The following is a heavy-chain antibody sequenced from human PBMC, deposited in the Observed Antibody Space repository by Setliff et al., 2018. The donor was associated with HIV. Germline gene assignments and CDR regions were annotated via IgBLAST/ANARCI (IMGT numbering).Heavy chain of an antibody. CDR2: IYHSGTT. CDR1: GGSISSSNW. D-gene: IGHD3-22*01. V-gene: IGHV4-4*02. CDR3: AISRTNYYETLRPNRAFDY. Sequence: SETLSLTCAVSGGSISSSNWWSWVRQPPGKGLEWIGEIYHSGTTHYNASLQSRVTISEDTSRNQFSLSLKSVTAADTAVYYCAISRTNYYETLRPNRAFDYWGQGTLVTVSS. J-gene: IGHJ4*02.